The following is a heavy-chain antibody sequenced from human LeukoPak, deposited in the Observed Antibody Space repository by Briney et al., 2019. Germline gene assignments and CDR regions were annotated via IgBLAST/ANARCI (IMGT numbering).Heavy chain of an antibody. V-gene: IGHV3-23*01. CDR3: AKRALYGSGTYYFDC. Sequence: GGSLRLSCAASGFTFSTYGMTWVRQTPGKGLEWVSDIGISSDSTYYADSVKGRFTISRDNSKNTLYLQMNSLRAEDTAEYYCAKRALYGSGTYYFDCWGQGTLVTVSS. D-gene: IGHD3-10*01. CDR2: IGISSDST. J-gene: IGHJ4*02. CDR1: GFTFSTYG.